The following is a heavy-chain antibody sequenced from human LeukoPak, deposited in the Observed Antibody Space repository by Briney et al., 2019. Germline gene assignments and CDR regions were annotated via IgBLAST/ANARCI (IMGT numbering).Heavy chain of an antibody. CDR2: IYASGST. D-gene: IGHD3-22*01. CDR3: ARGGYSNFDY. CDR1: GGSLSSGSDY. Sequence: SETLSLTCTVSGGSLSSGSDYWSWIRQSAGKGLEWIGRIYASGSTNYNPSLKSRVTISLDTSKNQFSLKLSSVTAADTAVYYCARGGYSNFDYWGQGTLVTVSS. J-gene: IGHJ4*02. V-gene: IGHV4-61*02.